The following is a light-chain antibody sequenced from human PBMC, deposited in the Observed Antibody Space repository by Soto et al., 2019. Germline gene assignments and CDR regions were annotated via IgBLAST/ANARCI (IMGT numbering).Light chain of an antibody. CDR2: DVR. Sequence: HSVLTQPASLSGSPGQSITISCTGTSSDFGGYNYVSWYQRHPGEAPKLLISDVRNRPSGVSNRFSGSKSGNTASLTISGLQAEDEADYYCSSYTSSGIYVFGTGTKVTVL. CDR3: SSYTSSGIYV. V-gene: IGLV2-14*03. CDR1: SSDFGGYNY. J-gene: IGLJ1*01.